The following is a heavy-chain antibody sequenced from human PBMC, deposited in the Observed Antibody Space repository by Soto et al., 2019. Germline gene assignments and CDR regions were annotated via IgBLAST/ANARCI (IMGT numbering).Heavy chain of an antibody. V-gene: IGHV3-48*02. J-gene: IGHJ3*02. CDR2: ISSSSSTI. CDR1: GFTFSSYS. Sequence: EVQLVESGGGLVQPGGSLRLSCAASGFTFSSYSMNWVRQAPGKGLEWVSYISSSSSTIYYADSVKGRFTISRDNGKNSLDLQMNSLRDEDTAVYYCARELRYFGGGAFDIWGQGTMVTVSS. CDR3: ARELRYFGGGAFDI. D-gene: IGHD3-9*01.